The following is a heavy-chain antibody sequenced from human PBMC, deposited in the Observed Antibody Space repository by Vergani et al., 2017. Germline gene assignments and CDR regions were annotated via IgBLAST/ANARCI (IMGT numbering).Heavy chain of an antibody. CDR1: GFTFSTYA. CDR2: LTGGGGST. D-gene: IGHD1-7*01. Sequence: EVQLLESGGSLKQPGGSVRLSCAASGFTFSTYAMHWVRQAPGKGLEWVSALTGGGGSTYYADSFKGRFIISRDNSRDTLYLQMNSLRPEDTATYYCVKDAGNYENFLDSWGKGPLVTVSS. V-gene: IGHV3-23*01. CDR3: VKDAGNYENFLDS. J-gene: IGHJ4*02.